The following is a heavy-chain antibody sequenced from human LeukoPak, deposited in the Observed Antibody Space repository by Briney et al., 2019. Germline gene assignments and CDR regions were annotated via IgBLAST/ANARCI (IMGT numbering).Heavy chain of an antibody. J-gene: IGHJ4*02. V-gene: IGHV3-74*01. CDR3: ARDGGDGYNIDFDY. D-gene: IGHD5-24*01. CDR1: GFTVSSYW. Sequence: GGSLRLSCAASGFTVSSYWMHWVRHAPGKGLVWVSRINSDGSSTTYADSVKGRVTISRDNAKNTLYLQMNSLRAEDMAVYYCARDGGDGYNIDFDYWGQGTLVTVSS. CDR2: INSDGSST.